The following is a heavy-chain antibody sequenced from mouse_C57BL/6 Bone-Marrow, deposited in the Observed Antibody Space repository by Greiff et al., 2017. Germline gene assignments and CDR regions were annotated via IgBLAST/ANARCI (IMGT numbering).Heavy chain of an antibody. J-gene: IGHJ2*01. CDR3: TRDQSYYGSSPYYFDY. V-gene: IGHV5-9-1*02. CDR2: ISSGGAYI. Sequence: EVMLVESGEGLVKPGGSLKLSCAASGFTFSSYAMSWVRQTPEKRLEWVAYISSGGAYIYYAATVKGRFTISRDNARNTLYLQMSSLKSEDTAMYYCTRDQSYYGSSPYYFDYWGQGTTLTVSS. D-gene: IGHD1-1*01. CDR1: GFTFSSYA.